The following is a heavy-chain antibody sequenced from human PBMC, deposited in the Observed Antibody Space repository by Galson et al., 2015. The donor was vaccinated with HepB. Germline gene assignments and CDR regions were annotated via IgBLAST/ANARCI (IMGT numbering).Heavy chain of an antibody. CDR1: GFTFDNYW. J-gene: IGHJ3*01. CDR2: IKEDGSET. CDR3: ARSRWLHVPFNL. D-gene: IGHD5-24*01. V-gene: IGHV3-7*03. Sequence: LRLSCAASGFTFDNYWMSWVRQAPGEGLEWVANIKEDGSETHYLDSVRGRFTISRDNAKNSLCLHLNSLRAEETAMYFCARSRWLHVPFNLWGQGTMVSVSS.